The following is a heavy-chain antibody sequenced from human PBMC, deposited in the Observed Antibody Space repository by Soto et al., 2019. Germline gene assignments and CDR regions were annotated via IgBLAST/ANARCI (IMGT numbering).Heavy chain of an antibody. V-gene: IGHV4-39*01. Sequence: SETLSLTCTVSGGSISSSSYYWGWIRQPPGKGLEWIGSIYYSGSTYYNPSLKSRVTISVDTSKNQFSLKLSSVTAADTAVYYCARPGPQPLFDPWGQGTLVTVSS. CDR1: GGSISSSSYY. J-gene: IGHJ5*02. CDR3: ARPGPQPLFDP. CDR2: IYYSGST. D-gene: IGHD7-27*01.